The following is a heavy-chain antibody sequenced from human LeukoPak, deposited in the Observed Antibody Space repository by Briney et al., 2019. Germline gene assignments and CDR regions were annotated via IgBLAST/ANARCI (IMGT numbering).Heavy chain of an antibody. Sequence: ASVKVPCKASGGTFSSYAISWVRQPPGQGLEWMGRIIPILGIANYAQKFQGRVTITADKSTSTAYMELSSLRSEDTAVYYCASSSRIQLWLPTYYYYYMDVWGKGTTVTVSS. CDR1: GGTFSSYA. J-gene: IGHJ6*03. CDR2: IIPILGIA. D-gene: IGHD5-18*01. CDR3: ASSSRIQLWLPTYYYYYMDV. V-gene: IGHV1-69*04.